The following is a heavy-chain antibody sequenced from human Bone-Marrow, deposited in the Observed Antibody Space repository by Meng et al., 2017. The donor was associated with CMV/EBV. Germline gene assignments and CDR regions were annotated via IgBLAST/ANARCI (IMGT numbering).Heavy chain of an antibody. V-gene: IGHV3-30*02. J-gene: IGHJ4*02. Sequence: GEYLKISCAASGFTFSSYGMHWVRQAPGKGLEWVAFIRYDGSNKYYADSVKGRFTISRDNSKNTLYLQMNSLRAEDTAVYYCANRNMVRGDPYFDYWGQGTLVTVSS. CDR3: ANRNMVRGDPYFDY. CDR1: GFTFSSYG. CDR2: IRYDGSNK. D-gene: IGHD3-10*01.